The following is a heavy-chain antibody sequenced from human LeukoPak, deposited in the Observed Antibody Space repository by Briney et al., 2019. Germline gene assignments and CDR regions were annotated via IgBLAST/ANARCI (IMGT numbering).Heavy chain of an antibody. Sequence: PGRSLTLSCAASGFTFDDYAMHWVRQAPGKGLEWVSGISGSGGSTYYADSVKGRFTISRDNPKNTLSLQMNSLRAEDTAVYYCAKGPLIEVAGTTWDYWGQGTLVTVSS. D-gene: IGHD6-19*01. CDR1: GFTFDDYA. V-gene: IGHV3-23*01. CDR3: AKGPLIEVAGTTWDY. CDR2: ISGSGGST. J-gene: IGHJ4*02.